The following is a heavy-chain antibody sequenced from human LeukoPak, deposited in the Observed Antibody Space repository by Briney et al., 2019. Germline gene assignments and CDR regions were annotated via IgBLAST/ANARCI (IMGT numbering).Heavy chain of an antibody. Sequence: PGRTLRLSCAASGFTFSTYGMSWVRQAPGKGLEWVSAISDTGNTYHADSVKGRFTISRDSSKNTLFLQMNRLRPEDAAVYYCAKAPVTTCRGAFCYPFDYWGLGTLVTVSS. CDR1: GFTFSTYG. CDR3: AKAPVTTCRGAFCYPFDY. J-gene: IGHJ4*02. V-gene: IGHV3-23*01. D-gene: IGHD2-15*01. CDR2: ISDTGNT.